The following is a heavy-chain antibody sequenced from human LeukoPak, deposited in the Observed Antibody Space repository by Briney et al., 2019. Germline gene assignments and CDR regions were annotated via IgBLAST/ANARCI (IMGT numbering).Heavy chain of an antibody. Sequence: PGGSLSLSCVTSGFSFSSYWMHWVRQAPGKGLEGVAVISYDGSNKYYADSVKGRFTISRDNSKNTLYLQMNSLRADDTAFYYCATRLAGETYLAVFDFWGQGTLVTVSS. CDR1: GFSFSSYW. CDR2: ISYDGSNK. J-gene: IGHJ4*02. D-gene: IGHD2-2*01. V-gene: IGHV3-30-3*01. CDR3: ATRLAGETYLAVFDF.